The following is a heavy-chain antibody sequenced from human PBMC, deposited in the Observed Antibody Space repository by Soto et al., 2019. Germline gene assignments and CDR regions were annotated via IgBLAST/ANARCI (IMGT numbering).Heavy chain of an antibody. CDR1: GFTFTSSA. Sequence: SVKVSCKASGFTFTSSAVQWVRQARGQRLEWIGWIVVGSGNTNYAQKFQERVTITRDMSTSTAYMELSSLRSEDTAVHYCVGGRATTPPHLAYYYYGMDVCGQRTTVTVSS. CDR3: VGGRATTPPHLAYYYYGMDV. D-gene: IGHD4-4*01. CDR2: IVVGSGNT. J-gene: IGHJ6*02. V-gene: IGHV1-58*01.